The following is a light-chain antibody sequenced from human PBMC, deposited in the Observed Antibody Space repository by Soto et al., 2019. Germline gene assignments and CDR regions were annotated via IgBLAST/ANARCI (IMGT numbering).Light chain of an antibody. CDR1: QSILSIYNNKNY. V-gene: IGKV4-1*01. CDR3: QQYFDGPT. CDR2: WAS. Sequence: DIVMTQSPDSLAVSLGARATINCKSSQSILSIYNNKNYLVWYQQKPGQPPKLLNSWASTRESGVPDRFSGRGSGTDFPLTISSLQADDVAVYFYQQYFDGPTFGQGTKVEIK. J-gene: IGKJ1*01.